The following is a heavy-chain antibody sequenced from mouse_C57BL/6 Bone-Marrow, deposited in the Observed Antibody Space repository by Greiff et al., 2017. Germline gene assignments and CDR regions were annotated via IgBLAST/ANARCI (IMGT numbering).Heavy chain of an antibody. Sequence: EVQRVESEGGLVQPGSSMKLSCTASGFTFSDYYMAWVRQVPEKGLEWVANINYDGSSTYYLDSLKSRFIISRDNAKNILYLQMSSLKSEDTATYYCARDGSSLDYAMDYWGQGTSVTVSS. V-gene: IGHV5-16*01. J-gene: IGHJ4*01. D-gene: IGHD1-1*01. CDR3: ARDGSSLDYAMDY. CDR1: GFTFSDYY. CDR2: INYDGSST.